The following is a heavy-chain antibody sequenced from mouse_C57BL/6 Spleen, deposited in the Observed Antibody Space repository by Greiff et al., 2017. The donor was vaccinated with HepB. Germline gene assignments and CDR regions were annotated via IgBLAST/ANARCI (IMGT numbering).Heavy chain of an antibody. CDR2: IRLKSDNYAT. D-gene: IGHD2-4*01. CDR3: TEYDYDEAAGFAY. CDR1: GFTFSNYW. J-gene: IGHJ3*01. V-gene: IGHV6-3*01. Sequence: EVQLQESGGGLVQPGGSMKLSCVASGFTFSNYWMNWVRQSPEKGLEWVAQIRLKSDNYATHYAESVKGRFTISRDDSKSSVYLQMNNLRAEDTGIYYCTEYDYDEAAGFAYWGQGTLVTVSA.